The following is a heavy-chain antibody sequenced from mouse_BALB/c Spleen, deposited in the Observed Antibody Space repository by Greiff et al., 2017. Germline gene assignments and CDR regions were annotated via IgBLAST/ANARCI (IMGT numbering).Heavy chain of an antibody. CDR3: ARRYRYDGFAY. V-gene: IGHV1-54*03. D-gene: IGHD2-14*01. Sequence: QVQLQQSGAELVRPGTSVKVSCKASGYAFTNYLIEWVKQRPGQGLEWIGVINPGSGGTNYNEKFKGKATLTADKSSSTAYMQLSSLTSDDSAVYFCARRYRYDGFAYWGQGTLVTVSA. J-gene: IGHJ3*01. CDR1: GYAFTNYL. CDR2: INPGSGGT.